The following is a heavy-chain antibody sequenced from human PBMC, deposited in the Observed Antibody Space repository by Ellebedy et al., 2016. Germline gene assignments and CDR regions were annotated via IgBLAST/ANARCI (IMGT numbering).Heavy chain of an antibody. Sequence: SQTLSLTXXVYGGSFSGYYWSWIRQPPGKGLEWIGEINHSGSTNYNPSLKSRVTISVDTSKNQFSLKLSSVTAADTAVYYCAAGRGYYYMDVWGKGTTVTVSS. CDR1: GGSFSGYY. CDR2: INHSGST. V-gene: IGHV4-34*01. CDR3: AAGRGYYYMDV. J-gene: IGHJ6*03.